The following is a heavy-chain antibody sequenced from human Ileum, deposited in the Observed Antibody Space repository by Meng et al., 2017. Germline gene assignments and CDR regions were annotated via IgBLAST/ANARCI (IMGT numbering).Heavy chain of an antibody. CDR1: GCSVSRAGDQ. V-gene: IGHV4-61*08. CDR2: AST. CDR3: ARDHMGSLDY. D-gene: IGHD1-26*01. Sequence: QVHLEASGPGLVPPSETLSLICTVSGCSVSRAGDQWGWIRQPPGKGLEWIGYASTNYNPSLKSRVTISLDTSRNQFSLSLSSVTAADTAVYYCARDHMGSLDYWGQGILVTVSS. J-gene: IGHJ4*02.